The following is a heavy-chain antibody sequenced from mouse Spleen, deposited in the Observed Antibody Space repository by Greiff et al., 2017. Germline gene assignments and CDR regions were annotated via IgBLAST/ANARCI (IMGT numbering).Heavy chain of an antibody. V-gene: IGHV2-6*01. J-gene: IGHJ3*01. Sequence: VQGVESGPGLVAPSQSLSITCTVSGFSLTSYGVDWVRQSPGKGLEWLGVIWGGGSTNYNSALKSRLSISKDNSKSQVFLKMNSLQTDDTAMYYCASSYSNYEAWFAYWGQGTLVTVSA. D-gene: IGHD2-5*01. CDR3: ASSYSNYEAWFAY. CDR1: GFSLTSYG. CDR2: IWGGGST.